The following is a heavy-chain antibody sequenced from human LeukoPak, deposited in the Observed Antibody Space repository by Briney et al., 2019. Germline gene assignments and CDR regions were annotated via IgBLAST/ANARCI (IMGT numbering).Heavy chain of an antibody. CDR3: ARRDSGAWYYFDY. D-gene: IGHD1-26*01. Sequence: GESLKISCKGSGYTYSNYWIAWVRRMPGKGLEWMGIIYPSDSDTRYSPSFQGQVTISADKSLNTAYLQWSSLKASDSAMYYCARRDSGAWYYFDYWGQGTLVTVSS. CDR2: IYPSDSDT. CDR1: GYTYSNYW. V-gene: IGHV5-51*01. J-gene: IGHJ4*02.